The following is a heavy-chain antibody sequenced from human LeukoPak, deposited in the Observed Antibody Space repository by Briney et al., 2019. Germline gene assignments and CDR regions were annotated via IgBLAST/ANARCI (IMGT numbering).Heavy chain of an antibody. J-gene: IGHJ5*02. CDR2: ISSYGDI. CDR3: ARDGYP. D-gene: IGHD5-12*01. Sequence: PGGSLRLSCAASGFTLSSSWMLWVRQAPGKGLEWVASISSYGDIYYADLVKGRFTISRDNAKNSLYLQMNSLRAEDTAVYYCARDGYPWGQGTLVTVSS. CDR1: GFTLSSSW. V-gene: IGHV3-69-1*01.